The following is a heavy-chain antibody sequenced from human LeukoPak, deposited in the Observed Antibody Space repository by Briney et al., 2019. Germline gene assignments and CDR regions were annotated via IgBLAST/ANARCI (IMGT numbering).Heavy chain of an antibody. V-gene: IGHV4-4*07. CDR1: GGSIRTYY. D-gene: IGHD2-2*01. CDR3: AKLEWRVENIVVVPAAMVH. J-gene: IGHJ4*02. Sequence: SETLSLTCTISGGSIRTYYWSWIRQPAGKGLEWLGRIQNSGSTNYNPSLRSRLTMSVDTSKNQFSLRLSSVTAADTAVYYCAKLEWRVENIVVVPAAMVHWGQGTLVTVSS. CDR2: IQNSGST.